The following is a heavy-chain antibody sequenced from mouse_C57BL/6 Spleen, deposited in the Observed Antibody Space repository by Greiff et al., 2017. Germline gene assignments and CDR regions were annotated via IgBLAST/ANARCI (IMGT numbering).Heavy chain of an antibody. Sequence: QVQLQQPGAELVKPGASVKMSCKASGYTFTSYWITWVRQRPGQGLEWIGEIYPGSGSTNYNEKFKSKATLTVDTSSSTAYMQLSSLTSEDSAVYYCARGGYYYGYYFDYWGQGTTLTVSS. CDR3: ARGGYYYGYYFDY. J-gene: IGHJ2*01. CDR1: GYTFTSYW. D-gene: IGHD1-1*01. CDR2: IYPGSGST. V-gene: IGHV1-55*01.